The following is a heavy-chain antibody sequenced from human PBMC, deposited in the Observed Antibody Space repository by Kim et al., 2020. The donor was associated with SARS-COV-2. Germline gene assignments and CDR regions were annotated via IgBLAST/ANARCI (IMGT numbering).Heavy chain of an antibody. J-gene: IGHJ4*02. D-gene: IGHD6-13*01. CDR3: ARGGKNRSWYAY. V-gene: IGHV3-33*01. Sequence: CYAGPLEGRVNISKDNSKNTLYLQMNSLKAEDTAVYYCARGGKNRSWYAYWGQGTLVTVSS.